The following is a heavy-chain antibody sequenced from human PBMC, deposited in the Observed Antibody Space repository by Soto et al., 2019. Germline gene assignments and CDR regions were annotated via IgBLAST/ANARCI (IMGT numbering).Heavy chain of an antibody. CDR3: ASSTYHEILTGFFDYYYYGMDV. CDR1: GYTFTSFA. CDR2: IVPLFGIP. J-gene: IGHJ6*02. Sequence: QVQVVQSGAEVKKPGASVTISCKTSGYTFTSFAISWVRQAPGQGLEWMGGIVPLFGIPNYAQKFQGRLTITADRSTSTAFMELSSLGSEDTAIYYCASSTYHEILTGFFDYYYYGMDVWGQGTTVTVSS. V-gene: IGHV1-69*17. D-gene: IGHD3-9*01.